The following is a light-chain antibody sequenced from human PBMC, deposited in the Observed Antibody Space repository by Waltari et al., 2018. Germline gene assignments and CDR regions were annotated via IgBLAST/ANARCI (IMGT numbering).Light chain of an antibody. CDR1: SGDIGRHNF. CDR2: DVS. Sequence: QSALTQPASVSGSPGQSITISCTGTSGDIGRHNFVSWSQQHPSKAPRLMIFDVSNRPSGVSDRFSGSKSGNAASLTISGLQAEDEADYYCSTYSPSGTPYVFGTGTEVTVL. CDR3: STYSPSGTPYV. J-gene: IGLJ1*01. V-gene: IGLV2-14*03.